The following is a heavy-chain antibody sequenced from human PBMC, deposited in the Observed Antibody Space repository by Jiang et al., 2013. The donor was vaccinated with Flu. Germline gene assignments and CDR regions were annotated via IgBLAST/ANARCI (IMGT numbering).Heavy chain of an antibody. D-gene: IGHD2-21*02. V-gene: IGHV3-23*01. CDR3: AKTVWSGDCCNYYFDY. Sequence: QPGGSLRLSCAASGFTFSSYAMSWVRQAPGKGLEWVSAISGSGGSTYYADSVKGRFTISRDNSKNTLYLQMNSLRAEDTAVYYCAKTVWSGDCCNYYFDYWGQGTLVTVSS. CDR2: ISGSGGST. CDR1: GFTFSSYA. J-gene: IGHJ4*02.